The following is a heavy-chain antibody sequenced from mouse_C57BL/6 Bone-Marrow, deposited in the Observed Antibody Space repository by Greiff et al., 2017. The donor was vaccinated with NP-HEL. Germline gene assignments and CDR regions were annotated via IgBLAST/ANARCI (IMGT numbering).Heavy chain of an antibody. CDR3: VRHGWLLPFAC. CDR1: GFSFTTYA. J-gene: IGHJ3*01. D-gene: IGHD2-3*01. V-gene: IGHV10-1*01. Sequence: EVQGVESGGGLVQPKGSLKLSCAASGFSFTTYAMNWVRQAPGKGLEWVARIRSKSNNYATYYADSVKDRFTISRDDSESMLYLQMNNLKAEDTAMYYCVRHGWLLPFACWGQGALVTVST. CDR2: IRSKSNNYAT.